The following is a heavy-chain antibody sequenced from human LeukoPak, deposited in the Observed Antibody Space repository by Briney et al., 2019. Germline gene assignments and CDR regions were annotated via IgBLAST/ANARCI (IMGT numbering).Heavy chain of an antibody. D-gene: IGHD6-13*01. CDR1: GFTFIRFY. J-gene: IGHJ4*02. CDR3: ARTLAAAGTGFDY. V-gene: IGHV3-64*04. CDR2: ISSNGATT. Sequence: GGSLRLSCSASGFTFIRFYLHWVGKPPGRGLKFVSHISSNGATTYYADSVKGRFTISRDNSKNTLYLQMNSLRAEDTAVYYCARTLAAAGTGFDYWGQGTLVTVSS.